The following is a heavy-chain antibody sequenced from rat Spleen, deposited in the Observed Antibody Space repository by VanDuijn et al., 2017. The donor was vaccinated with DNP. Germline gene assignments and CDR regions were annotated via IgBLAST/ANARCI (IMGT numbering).Heavy chain of an antibody. CDR2: ISYSGST. J-gene: IGHJ2*01. Sequence: EVQLQESGSGLVKPSQSLSLTCSVTGYSNTSNYWGWIRKFPGNKMEYVGHISYSGSTNYNPSLKSRISITRDTSKNLFFLHLNSVTTEDTATYYCARWTRYFDYWGQGVMVTVSS. V-gene: IGHV3-1*01. CDR1: GYSNTSNY. CDR3: ARWTRYFDY. D-gene: IGHD1-7*01.